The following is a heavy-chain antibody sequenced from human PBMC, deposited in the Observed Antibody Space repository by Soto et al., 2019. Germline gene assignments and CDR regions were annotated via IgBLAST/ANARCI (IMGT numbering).Heavy chain of an antibody. CDR1: GYTFTSYY. Sequence: QVQLVQSGAEVXKPGASVXVSCKASGYTFTSYYMHWVRQAPGQGLEWMGIINPSGGSTSYAQKFQGRVTMTRDTSTSTVYMELSSLRSEDTAVYYCARDNGSGSYYPSYFDYWGQGTLVTVSS. J-gene: IGHJ4*02. D-gene: IGHD3-10*01. CDR3: ARDNGSGSYYPSYFDY. V-gene: IGHV1-46*01. CDR2: INPSGGST.